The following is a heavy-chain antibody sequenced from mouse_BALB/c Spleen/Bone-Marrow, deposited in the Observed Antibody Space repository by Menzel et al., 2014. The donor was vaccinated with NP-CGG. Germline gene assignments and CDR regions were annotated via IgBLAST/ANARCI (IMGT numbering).Heavy chain of an antibody. D-gene: IGHD2-3*01. V-gene: IGHV4-1*02. CDR1: GFDFSGFW. Sequence: EVKLVDSGGGLVQPGGSLKLSCAASGFDFSGFWMGWVRQAPGKGLEWIGEINPDSYTINYTPSLKDRFIISRDNAKNTLYLQMNKVRSEDTALYYCARLGYYGGFAYWGQGTLVTVSA. J-gene: IGHJ3*01. CDR3: ARLGYYGGFAY. CDR2: INPDSYTI.